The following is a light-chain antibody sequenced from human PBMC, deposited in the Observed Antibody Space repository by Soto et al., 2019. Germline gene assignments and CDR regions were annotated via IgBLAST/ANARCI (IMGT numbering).Light chain of an antibody. J-gene: IGKJ2*01. Sequence: DLPMTQSPSSLSASVGDRVTITCRASQSISSYLNWYQQKPGIAPKLLIYAASSLQSVVPSRFRGSGSETDFTHTISSLQPEDFATYYCQQSYSTPQTFGQGTEQQIK. CDR3: QQSYSTPQT. CDR2: AAS. CDR1: QSISSY. V-gene: IGKV1-39*01.